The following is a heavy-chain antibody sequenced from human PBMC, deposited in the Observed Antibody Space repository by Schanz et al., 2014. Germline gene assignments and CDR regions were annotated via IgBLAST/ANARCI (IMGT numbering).Heavy chain of an antibody. CDR2: ISGSSRTI. V-gene: IGHV3-48*04. CDR3: ARIGGSVFDY. Sequence: EVQLVESGGGLVQPGGSLRLSCAASGFSFGTYAMSWVRQAPGKGLEWVSYISGSSRTIYYADSVKGRFTISRDNSKNSLYLQMNSLRAEDTAVYYCARIGGSVFDYWAQGTLVTVSS. J-gene: IGHJ4*02. D-gene: IGHD3-10*01. CDR1: GFSFGTYA.